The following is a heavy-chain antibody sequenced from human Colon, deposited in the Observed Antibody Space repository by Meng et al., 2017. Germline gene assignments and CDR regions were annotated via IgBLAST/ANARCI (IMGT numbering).Heavy chain of an antibody. CDR1: GGSISSGSYF. V-gene: IGHV4-31*01. Sequence: LRLSCSVSGGSISSGSYFWTWIRQPPGKGLEWIGYIYNSGSTYYNPSLKSLVTMSMDTSKNQFALNVSSVTAADTAVYYCARALIAGDRGGKG. J-gene: IGHJ6*03. D-gene: IGHD2-21*02. CDR2: IYNSGST. CDR3: ARALIAGDR.